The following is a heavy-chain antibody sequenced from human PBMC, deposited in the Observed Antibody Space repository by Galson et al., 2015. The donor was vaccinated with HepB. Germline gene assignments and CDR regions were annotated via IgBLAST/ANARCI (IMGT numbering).Heavy chain of an antibody. CDR3: TKALGAAAGRCAY. CDR2: IRSKIDGETT. V-gene: IGHV3-15*01. J-gene: IGHJ4*02. D-gene: IGHD6-13*01. Sequence: SLRLSCAASGFSVTNAWMSWVRQAPGKGLEWVARIRSKIDGETTHYAAAVKGRFTISKDNSKTMVYLQMNSLNTEDTAVYYCTKALGAAAGRCAYWGQGTPVTVSS. CDR1: GFSVTNAW.